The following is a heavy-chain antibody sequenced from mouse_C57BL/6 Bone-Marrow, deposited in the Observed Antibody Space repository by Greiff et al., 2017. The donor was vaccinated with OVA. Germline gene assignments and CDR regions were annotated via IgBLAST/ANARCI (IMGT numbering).Heavy chain of an antibody. CDR3: ARGGILRRYFDV. Sequence: DVQLVESGGGLVKPGGSLKLSCAASGFTFSSYAMSWVRQTPEKRLEWVATISDGGSYTYYPDNVKGRFTISRDNAKNNLYLQMSHLKSEDTAMYYCARGGILRRYFDVWGTGTTVTVSS. J-gene: IGHJ1*03. V-gene: IGHV5-4*01. D-gene: IGHD1-2*01. CDR2: ISDGGSYT. CDR1: GFTFSSYA.